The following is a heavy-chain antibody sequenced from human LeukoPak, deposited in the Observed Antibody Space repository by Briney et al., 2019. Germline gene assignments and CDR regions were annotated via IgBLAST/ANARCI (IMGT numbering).Heavy chain of an antibody. Sequence: SETLSLTCTVSGGSISSYYWSWIRQPAGKGLEWIGRIYTSGSTNYNPSLKGRVTMSVDTSKNQFSLKLSSVTAADTAVYYCARVIGYCSGGSCYSQVFYDAFDIWGQGTMVTASS. CDR2: IYTSGST. CDR3: ARVIGYCSGGSCYSQVFYDAFDI. CDR1: GGSISSYY. V-gene: IGHV4-4*07. D-gene: IGHD2-15*01. J-gene: IGHJ3*02.